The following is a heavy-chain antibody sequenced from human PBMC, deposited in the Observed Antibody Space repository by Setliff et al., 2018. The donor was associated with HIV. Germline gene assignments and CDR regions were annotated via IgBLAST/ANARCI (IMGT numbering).Heavy chain of an antibody. J-gene: IGHJ5*02. D-gene: IGHD2-2*01. CDR3: ARECVVPAAGRRRWFDP. CDR2: IYYSGST. Sequence: PSETLSLTCTVSGGSISSGGYYWSWIRQHPGKGLEWIGYIYYSGSTYYNPSLKSLVTISVDTSKNQFSLKLSSVTAAATAVYYCARECVVPAAGRRRWFDPWGQGTLVTVSS. V-gene: IGHV4-31*01. CDR1: GGSISSGGYY.